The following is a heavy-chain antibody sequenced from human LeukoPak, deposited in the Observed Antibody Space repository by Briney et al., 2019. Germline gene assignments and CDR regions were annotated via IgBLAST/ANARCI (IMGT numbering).Heavy chain of an antibody. Sequence: GGSLRLSCAASGFTVSSNYISWVRQAPGKGLEWVSVIQSGGCTFYADSVKGRFTISRDNAKNSLYLQMSGLRDEDTAVYYCASDSSGYSQFYFDYWGQGTLVTVSS. CDR2: IQSGGCT. CDR3: ASDSSGYSQFYFDY. D-gene: IGHD3-22*01. J-gene: IGHJ4*02. V-gene: IGHV3-66*01. CDR1: GFTVSSNY.